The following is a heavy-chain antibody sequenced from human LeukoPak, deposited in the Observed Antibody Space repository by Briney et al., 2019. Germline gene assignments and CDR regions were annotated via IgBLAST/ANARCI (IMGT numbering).Heavy chain of an antibody. CDR3: ARGPPTGGPGYFDY. CDR2: IYHSGST. CDR1: GGSISSGGYY. J-gene: IGHJ4*02. V-gene: IGHV4-30-2*01. Sequence: PSQTLSLTCTVSGGSISSGGYYWSWIRQPPGKGLEWIGYIYHSGSTYYNPSLKSRVTISVDTSKNQFSLKLSSVTAADTAVYYCARGPPTGGPGYFDYWGQGTLVTVSS. D-gene: IGHD4-17*01.